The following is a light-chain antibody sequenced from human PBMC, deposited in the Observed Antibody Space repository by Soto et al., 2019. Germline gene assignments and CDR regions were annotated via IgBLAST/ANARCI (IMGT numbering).Light chain of an antibody. CDR2: GAS. V-gene: IGKV3-20*01. J-gene: IGKJ4*01. Sequence: IVLTQSPGTLSLSPGDRATLSCRASQSLSSRYLAWYRQKPGQAPRLLIYGASNRATGIPARFSGSGSGTDFTLTISRLEPGDFAVYYCQQYSSSPPTFGGGTKVEIK. CDR3: QQYSSSPPT. CDR1: QSLSSRY.